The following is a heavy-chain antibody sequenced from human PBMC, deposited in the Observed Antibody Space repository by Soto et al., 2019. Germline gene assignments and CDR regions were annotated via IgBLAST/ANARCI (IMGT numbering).Heavy chain of an antibody. CDR3: CHTWV. Sequence: EVQMVESGGGLVQPGGSLRLSCAASGFSISDYWMSWVRQAPGKGLEWVGNINEDGSEENYVDSVKGRFTISRDNARNSLYLQRNSVRVEDTAVYYCCHTWVGGQGTVVTVSS. J-gene: IGHJ4*02. CDR1: GFSISDYW. D-gene: IGHD1-26*01. CDR2: INEDGSEE. V-gene: IGHV3-7*01.